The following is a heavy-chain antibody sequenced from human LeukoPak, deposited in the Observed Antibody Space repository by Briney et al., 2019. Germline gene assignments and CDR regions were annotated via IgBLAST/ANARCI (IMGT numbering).Heavy chain of an antibody. Sequence: GGSLRLSRAASGFTFTNYAMTWVRQAPGKGLEWVSDIGASGADTYYSDSVKGRFTVSRDNSQNTLFLHMSSLRAEDTAVYFCARRPRDTSGYYLGAFHDWGQGTTVTVSS. D-gene: IGHD3-22*01. CDR3: ARRPRDTSGYYLGAFHD. J-gene: IGHJ3*01. CDR2: IGASGADT. CDR1: GFTFTNYA. V-gene: IGHV3-23*01.